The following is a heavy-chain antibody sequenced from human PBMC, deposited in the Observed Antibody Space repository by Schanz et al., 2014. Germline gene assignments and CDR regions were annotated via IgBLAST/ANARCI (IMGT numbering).Heavy chain of an antibody. J-gene: IGHJ6*02. CDR1: GFIFSNFA. CDR2: ISGSGAGT. D-gene: IGHD6-6*01. V-gene: IGHV3-23*04. Sequence: EVQLVESGGGLVQPGGSLRPSCAASGFIFSNFAMEWVRQAPGKGLEWVSAISGSGAGTYYADSVKGRFTISRDNSKNTLYLQMNSLRAEDTAVYYCARGYSSSMDVWGQGTTVTVSS. CDR3: ARGYSSSMDV.